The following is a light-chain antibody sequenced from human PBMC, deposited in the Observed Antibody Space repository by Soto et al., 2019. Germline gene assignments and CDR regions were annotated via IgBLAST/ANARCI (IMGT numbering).Light chain of an antibody. V-gene: IGLV2-14*01. CDR3: SSYPV. Sequence: QSALTQPASVSGSPGQSITISCTGTSSDVGGYNYVSWYQQHPGKAPKLMIYEVSNRPSGVSNRFSGSKSGNTASLTISGLRAEEEAVYYGSSYPVLGGGTKLPAL. CDR2: EVS. CDR1: SSDVGGYNY. J-gene: IGLJ2*01.